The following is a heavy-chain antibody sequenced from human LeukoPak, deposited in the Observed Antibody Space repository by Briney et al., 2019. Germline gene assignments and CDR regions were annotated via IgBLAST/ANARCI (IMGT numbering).Heavy chain of an antibody. CDR2: IYYGGST. D-gene: IGHD2-15*01. V-gene: IGHV4-30-4*01. CDR1: GGSISSGDYY. Sequence: SQTLSLTCTVSGGSISSGDYYWSWIRQPPGKVLEWVGYIYYGGSTYYNPSLKSRVTISVDTSKNQFSLKLSSLTAADTAVYYCARGVVVVVAATRGIFEAFDIWGQGTMVTVSS. J-gene: IGHJ3*02. CDR3: ARGVVVVVAATRGIFEAFDI.